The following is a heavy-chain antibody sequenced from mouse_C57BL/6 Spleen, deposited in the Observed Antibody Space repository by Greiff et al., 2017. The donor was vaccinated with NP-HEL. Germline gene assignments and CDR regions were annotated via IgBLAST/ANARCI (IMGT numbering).Heavy chain of an antibody. D-gene: IGHD1-1*01. CDR1: GFTFTDYY. CDR2: IRNKANGYTT. CDR3: ARSRYYYGSNDY. Sequence: EVKVVESGGGLVQPGGSLSLSCAASGFTFTDYYMSWVRQPPGKALEWLGFIRNKANGYTTEYSASVKGRFTISRDNSQSILYLQMNALSAEDSATYYCARSRYYYGSNDYWGQGTTLTVSS. V-gene: IGHV7-3*01. J-gene: IGHJ2*01.